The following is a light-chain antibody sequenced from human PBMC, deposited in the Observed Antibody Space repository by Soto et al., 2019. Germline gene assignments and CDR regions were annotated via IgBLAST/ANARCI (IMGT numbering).Light chain of an antibody. CDR3: SSYTISSTYV. CDR2: DVN. Sequence: QSALTQPPSVSGSPGQSVAISCTGTSSDVGSYNRVSWYQQPPGTAPKLMIYDVNNRPSGVPDRFSGSKSGSTASLTISGLQAEDEADYCCSSYTISSTYVFGTGTKVTVL. CDR1: SSDVGSYNR. V-gene: IGLV2-18*02. J-gene: IGLJ1*01.